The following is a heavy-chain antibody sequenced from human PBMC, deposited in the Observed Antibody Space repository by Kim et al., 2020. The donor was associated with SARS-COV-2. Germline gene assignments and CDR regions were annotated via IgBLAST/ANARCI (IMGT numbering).Heavy chain of an antibody. V-gene: IGHV3-30*04. D-gene: IGHD4-17*01. J-gene: IGHJ4*02. CDR1: GFTFSSYA. CDR2: ISYDGSNK. Sequence: GGSLRLSCAASGFTFSSYAMHWVRQAPGKGLEWVAVISYDGSNKYYADSVKGRFTISRDNSKNTLYLQMNSLRAEDTAVYYCARDLSAWGDYVPFNFDYWGQGTLVTVSS. CDR3: ARDLSAWGDYVPFNFDY.